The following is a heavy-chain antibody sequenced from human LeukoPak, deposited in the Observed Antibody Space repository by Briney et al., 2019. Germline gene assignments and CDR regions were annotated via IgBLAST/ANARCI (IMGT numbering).Heavy chain of an antibody. CDR1: GFNFSIYS. D-gene: IGHD3-10*01. CDR3: ARGHLLLWFGESPQAFDI. V-gene: IGHV3-48*01. CDR2: ITRSSTTI. Sequence: GGSLRLSCAASGFNFSIYSMNWVRQAPGKGLEWVSYITRSSTTIYYADSVKGRFTISRDNAKNSLYLQMNSLRVEDTAVYYCARGHLLLWFGESPQAFDIWGQGTMVTVSS. J-gene: IGHJ3*02.